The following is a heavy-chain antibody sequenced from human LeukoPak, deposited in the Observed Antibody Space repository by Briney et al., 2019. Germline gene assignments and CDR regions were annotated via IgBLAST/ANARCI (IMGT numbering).Heavy chain of an antibody. CDR3: ARDVSSSFTNWFDP. Sequence: SQTLSLTCTVSGGSISSGSYYWSWIRQPPGKGLEWIGYVDHTGSTNFNPSLNGRVSISRDTSKNLFSLRLRSVTAADTAVYFCARDVSSSFTNWFDPWGQGTLVTVSS. V-gene: IGHV4-61*03. D-gene: IGHD6-13*01. CDR1: GGSISSGSYY. J-gene: IGHJ5*02. CDR2: VDHTGST.